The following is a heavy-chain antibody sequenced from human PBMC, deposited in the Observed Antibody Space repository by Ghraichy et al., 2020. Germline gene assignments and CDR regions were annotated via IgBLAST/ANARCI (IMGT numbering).Heavy chain of an antibody. CDR1: GGSISISS. CDR2: ISYSGST. V-gene: IGHV4-59*08. Sequence: SETLSLTCTVSGGSISISSWSWIRQPPQKGLEWFGNISYSGSTNYNPSLKSRVTISLDTSKNQFSLRLTSVTAADTAVYYCARLSDSWYADFDFWGPGTLVTVAS. J-gene: IGHJ4*02. D-gene: IGHD3/OR15-3a*01. CDR3: ARLSDSWYADFDF.